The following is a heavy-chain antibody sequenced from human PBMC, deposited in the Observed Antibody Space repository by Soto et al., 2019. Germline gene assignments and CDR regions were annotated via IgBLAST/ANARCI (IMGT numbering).Heavy chain of an antibody. V-gene: IGHV3-23*01. CDR1: GFNFYTYA. CDR3: ARDSSGYS. J-gene: IGHJ5*02. D-gene: IGHD3-22*01. CDR2: ISGSGDNT. Sequence: PGGSLRLSCAASGFNFYTYAMSWVRQAPGKGLEWVSGISGSGDNTYYADSVKGRFTISRDNSKNTLFLQMDSLRAEDTAVYYCARDSSGYSWGQGTLVTVSS.